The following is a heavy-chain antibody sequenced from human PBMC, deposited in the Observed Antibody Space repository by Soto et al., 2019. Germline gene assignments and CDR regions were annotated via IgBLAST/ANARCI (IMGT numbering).Heavy chain of an antibody. D-gene: IGHD2-21*01. J-gene: IGHJ4*02. CDR2: ITGSGGVT. V-gene: IGHV3-48*03. CDR1: GFDFSGSE. Sequence: EVKLVESGGALVQPGGSLRLSCTASGFDFSGSEMNWFRQAAGTGLEWVAYITGSGGVTFHADSVKGRFSISRDNAKNSLFLDMSDLTGDDTGVYSCEKVAPFILGSPFWGQGTLVTVSS. CDR3: EKVAPFILGSPF.